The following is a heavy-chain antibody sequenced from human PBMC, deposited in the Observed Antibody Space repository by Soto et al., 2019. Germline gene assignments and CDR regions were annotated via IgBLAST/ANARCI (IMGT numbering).Heavy chain of an antibody. J-gene: IGHJ3*02. CDR3: AIVWGIGYSSSSRAFDI. V-gene: IGHV1-69*02. Sequence: GASVKVSCKASGGTFSSYTISWVRQAPGQGLEWMGRIIPILGITNYAQKFQGRVTMTRDTSTSTVYMELSSLRSEDTAVYYCAIVWGIGYSSSSRAFDIWGQGTMVTVSS. D-gene: IGHD6-13*01. CDR2: IIPILGIT. CDR1: GGTFSSYT.